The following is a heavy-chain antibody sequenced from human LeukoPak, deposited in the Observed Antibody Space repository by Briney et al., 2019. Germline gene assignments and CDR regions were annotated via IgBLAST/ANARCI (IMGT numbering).Heavy chain of an antibody. Sequence: ASVKVSCKASGGTFSSYAISWARQAPGQGLEWMGGIIPIFGTANYAQKFQGRVTITTDESTSTAYMELSRLRSDDTAVYYCARSSRIVVVPAAIVCDYWGQGTLVTVSS. CDR2: IIPIFGTA. J-gene: IGHJ4*02. CDR1: GGTFSSYA. D-gene: IGHD2-2*01. CDR3: ARSSRIVVVPAAIVCDY. V-gene: IGHV1-69*05.